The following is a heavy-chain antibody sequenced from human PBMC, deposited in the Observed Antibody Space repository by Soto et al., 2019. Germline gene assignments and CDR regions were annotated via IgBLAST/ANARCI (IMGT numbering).Heavy chain of an antibody. CDR2: ILPLIGAS. D-gene: IGHD3-10*01. J-gene: IGHJ6*02. Sequence: QVQLVQSGAELKKPGSSVRVSCKSSGDSFSSYTISWVRQAPGQGLEWLGRILPLIGASNYIQKLKGRVTITADEPTSTAYLELRSLTSEDTGVYYCARDVRKYSYGSVNPFYGMGVWGQGTAVTVSS. V-gene: IGHV1-69*08. CDR1: GDSFSSYT. CDR3: ARDVRKYSYGSVNPFYGMGV.